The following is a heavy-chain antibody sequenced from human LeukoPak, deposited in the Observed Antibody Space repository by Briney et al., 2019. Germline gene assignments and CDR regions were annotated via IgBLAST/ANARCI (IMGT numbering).Heavy chain of an antibody. CDR2: IIPIFGTA. CDR3: ARSMEDGYNYWFDP. V-gene: IGHV1-69*13. CDR1: GGTFSSYA. J-gene: IGHJ5*02. Sequence: ASVKVSCKASGGTFSSYAISWVRQAPGQGLEWMGGIIPIFGTANYAQKFQGRVTITADESTSIAYMELSSLRSEDTAVYYCARSMEDGYNYWFDPWGQGTLVTVSS. D-gene: IGHD5-24*01.